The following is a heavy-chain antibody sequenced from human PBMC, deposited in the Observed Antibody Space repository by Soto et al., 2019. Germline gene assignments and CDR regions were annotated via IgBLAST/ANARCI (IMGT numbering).Heavy chain of an antibody. Sequence: GGSLRLSCAASGFTFSSYAMHWVRQAPGKGLEWVAVISYDGSNKYYADSVKGRFTISRDNSKNTLYLQMNSLRAGDTAVYYCARDTEGYYDFWSGYPTIDYWGQGTLVTVSS. J-gene: IGHJ4*02. CDR3: ARDTEGYYDFWSGYPTIDY. D-gene: IGHD3-3*01. V-gene: IGHV3-30-3*01. CDR2: ISYDGSNK. CDR1: GFTFSSYA.